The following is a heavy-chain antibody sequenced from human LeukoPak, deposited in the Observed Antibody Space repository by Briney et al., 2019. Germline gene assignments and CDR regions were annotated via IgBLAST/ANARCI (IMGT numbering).Heavy chain of an antibody. CDR3: ARGRQDYGDYNYFDY. D-gene: IGHD4-17*01. CDR2: IIPIFGTA. Sequence: ASVKVSCKASGGTFSSYGISWVRQTPGQGLEWMGGIIPIFGTANYAQKFQGRVTITADESTSTAYMELSSLRSEDTAVYYCARGRQDYGDYNYFDYWGQGTLVTVSS. V-gene: IGHV1-69*13. J-gene: IGHJ4*02. CDR1: GGTFSSYG.